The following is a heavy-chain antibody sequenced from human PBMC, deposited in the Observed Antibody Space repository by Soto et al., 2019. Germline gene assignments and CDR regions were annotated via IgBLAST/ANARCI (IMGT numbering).Heavy chain of an antibody. CDR3: ARDRHNNFFDP. CDR1: GASMTSGGYY. J-gene: IGHJ5*02. V-gene: IGHV4-31*03. D-gene: IGHD6-6*01. CDR2: IYYSGST. Sequence: SETLSLTCTLSGASMTSGGYYWTWIRQSPGKGLEWIGYIYYSGSTYYNPSLESRVAISLDTSRSQFSLTLHSVTAADTAIYYCARDRHNNFFDPWGQGTLVTVS.